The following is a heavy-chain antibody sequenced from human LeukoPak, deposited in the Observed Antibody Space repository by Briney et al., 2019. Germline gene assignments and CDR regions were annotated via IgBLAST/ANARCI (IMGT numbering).Heavy chain of an antibody. CDR3: AKAISSSWPFDY. Sequence: PGGSLRLSCAASGFTFSSYAMSWVRQIPGKGLEWVSAISGSDAGTYYADSVKGRFTISRDNSKNTLYLQMNSLRAEDTAVYYCAKAISSSWPFDYWGQGTLVTVSS. V-gene: IGHV3-23*01. CDR2: ISGSDAGT. CDR1: GFTFSSYA. D-gene: IGHD6-13*01. J-gene: IGHJ4*02.